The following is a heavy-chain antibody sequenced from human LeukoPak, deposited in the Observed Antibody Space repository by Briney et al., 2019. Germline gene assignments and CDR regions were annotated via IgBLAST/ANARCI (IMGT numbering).Heavy chain of an antibody. V-gene: IGHV4-59*01. Sequence: SETLSLPCSVCSGSISSYYWSWIRQPPGKGREGIGYIYYSGSTNYNPSLKSRATISVDTSKNQFSLKLSSVTAADTAVYYCAREDCSSTSCYCLNWGQGTLVTVSS. CDR2: IYYSGST. D-gene: IGHD2-2*01. CDR3: AREDCSSTSCYCLN. J-gene: IGHJ4*02. CDR1: SGSISSYY.